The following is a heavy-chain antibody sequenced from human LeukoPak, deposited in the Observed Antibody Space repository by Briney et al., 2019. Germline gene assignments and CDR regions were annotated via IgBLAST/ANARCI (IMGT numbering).Heavy chain of an antibody. CDR3: ATDGTDCGGDCYSVYPPFDY. V-gene: IGHV1-24*01. Sequence: ASVKVSCKVSGYTLTELSMHCVRQAPGKGREGMGGFDPEDGETIHAQKFQGRVTMTDDTPTDTAYRELTSLRSEDTAVYYWATDGTDCGGDCYSVYPPFDYWGQGTLVTVSS. J-gene: IGHJ4*02. CDR2: FDPEDGET. D-gene: IGHD2-21*02. CDR1: GYTLTELS.